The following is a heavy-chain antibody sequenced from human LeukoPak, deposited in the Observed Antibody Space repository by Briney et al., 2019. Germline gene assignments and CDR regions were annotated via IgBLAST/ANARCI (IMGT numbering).Heavy chain of an antibody. Sequence: GGSLRLSCAASGFTSSIYYMSWVRQAPGKGLEWVANIQQDGSEKYYVGSVKGRFTISRDNAENSLYLQMDSLRAEDTAVYYCARVQLGDHIDYWGQGTLVTVSS. CDR3: ARVQLGDHIDY. V-gene: IGHV3-7*04. J-gene: IGHJ4*02. CDR2: IQQDGSEK. D-gene: IGHD4-17*01. CDR1: GFTSSIYY.